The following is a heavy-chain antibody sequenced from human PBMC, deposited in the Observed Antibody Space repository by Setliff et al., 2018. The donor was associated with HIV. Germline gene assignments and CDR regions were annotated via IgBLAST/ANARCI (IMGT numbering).Heavy chain of an antibody. V-gene: IGHV4-4*09. CDR2: IDTTGDT. J-gene: IGHJ6*02. CDR3: ARHEEGQQWSGGGYAMDV. Sequence: KASETLSLTCTVSGGSVSGFYWSWIRQPPGKGLDWIGSIDTTGDTKYNPSLRSRVSISIDMSRNNFSLNLSSVTAADTAVYFCARHEEGQQWSGGGYAMDVWGQGTTVTVSS. D-gene: IGHD5-18*01. CDR1: GGSVSGFY.